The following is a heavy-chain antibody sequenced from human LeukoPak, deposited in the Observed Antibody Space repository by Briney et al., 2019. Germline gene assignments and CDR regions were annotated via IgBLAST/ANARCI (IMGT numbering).Heavy chain of an antibody. J-gene: IGHJ6*01. Sequence: GGSLRLSCAASGFTFSSYAMSWVRQAPGKGLEWVSAISGSGGSTYYADSVKGRFTTSRDNSKNTLYLQMNSLRAEDTAVYYCAKAAGGWFYYYGMDVWGQGNTVTVSS. CDR2: ISGSGGST. D-gene: IGHD6-19*01. CDR1: GFTFSSYA. V-gene: IGHV3-23*01. CDR3: AKAAGGWFYYYGMDV.